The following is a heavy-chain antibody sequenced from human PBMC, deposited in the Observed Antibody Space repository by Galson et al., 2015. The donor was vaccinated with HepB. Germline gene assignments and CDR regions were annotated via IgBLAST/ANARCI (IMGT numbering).Heavy chain of an antibody. V-gene: IGHV3-30*04. CDR3: ARRDDYYDSSGYYYFDY. CDR1: GFTFSSYA. J-gene: IGHJ4*02. Sequence: SLRLSCAASGFTFSSYAMHWVRQAPGKGLEWVAVISYDGSNKYYADSVKGRFTISRDNSKNTLYLQMNSLRAEDTAVYYCARRDDYYDSSGYYYFDYWGQGTLVTVSS. D-gene: IGHD3-22*01. CDR2: ISYDGSNK.